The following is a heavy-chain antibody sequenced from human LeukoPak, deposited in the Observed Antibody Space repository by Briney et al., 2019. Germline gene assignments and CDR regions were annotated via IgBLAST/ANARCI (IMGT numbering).Heavy chain of an antibody. V-gene: IGHV6-1*01. D-gene: IGHD4-23*01. Sequence: PSQTLSLTCAISGDSVSSNSAAWNWIRQSPSRGLEWLGRTYYRSKWYNDYAVSVRGRITINPDTSKNQFSLHLNSVTPEDTAVYYCAKSTVVTQYFDSWGQGTLVTVSS. CDR3: AKSTVVTQYFDS. CDR1: GDSVSSNSAA. CDR2: TYYRSKWYN. J-gene: IGHJ4*02.